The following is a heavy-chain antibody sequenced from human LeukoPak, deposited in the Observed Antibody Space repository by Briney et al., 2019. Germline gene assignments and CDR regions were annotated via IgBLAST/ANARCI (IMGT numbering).Heavy chain of an antibody. CDR2: TVGSGPDT. V-gene: IGHV3-23*01. CDR3: TKAPLRSCTGAFCYPFDY. J-gene: IGHJ4*02. CDR1: GFTFSSYW. D-gene: IGHD2-8*02. Sequence: GGSLRLSCAASGFTFSSYWMHWVRQTPGKGLEWVSATVGSGPDTYHADSVKGRFTVSRDNSRNTLYLQMNSLRVEDTAVYYCTKAPLRSCTGAFCYPFDYWGQGTLVTVSS.